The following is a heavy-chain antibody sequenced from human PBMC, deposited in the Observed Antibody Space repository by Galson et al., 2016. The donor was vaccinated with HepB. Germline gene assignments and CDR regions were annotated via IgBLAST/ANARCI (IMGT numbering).Heavy chain of an antibody. J-gene: IGHJ6*03. CDR3: ASVVINRGYYYMDV. D-gene: IGHD3-22*01. V-gene: IGHV4-31*03. CDR1: GDSISRGDYY. Sequence: LSLTCSVSGDSISRGDYYWSWIHQHPGKGLEWIGHIYYSGSTDYNPSLKSRVTISIDTSKNQFSLKLSSVTAADTAVYYCASVVINRGYYYMDVWGKGTTVTVSS. CDR2: IYYSGST.